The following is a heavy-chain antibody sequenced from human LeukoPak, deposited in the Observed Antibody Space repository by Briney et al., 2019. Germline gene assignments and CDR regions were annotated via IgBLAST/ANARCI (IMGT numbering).Heavy chain of an antibody. CDR3: ARVLDRDGYNYEDY. D-gene: IGHD5-12*01. V-gene: IGHV1-2*02. CDR2: INPNSGGT. J-gene: IGHJ4*02. Sequence: ASVTVSCTASGYTFTGYYMHWVRQARGQGLEGMGWINPNSGGTNYAQKFQGRVTMTRDTSISTAYMELSRLRSDDTAVYYCARVLDRDGYNYEDYWGQGTLVTVSS. CDR1: GYTFTGYY.